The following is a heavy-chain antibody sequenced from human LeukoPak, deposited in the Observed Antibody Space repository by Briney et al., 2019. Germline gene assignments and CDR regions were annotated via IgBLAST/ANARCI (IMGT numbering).Heavy chain of an antibody. CDR1: GYTLTELS. CDR2: FDPEDGET. J-gene: IGHJ6*04. CDR3: ATTDPRFYSNYVYYYGMDV. V-gene: IGHV1-24*01. Sequence: EASVKVSCKVSGYTLTELSMHWVRQAPGKGLEWMGGFDPEDGETIYAQKFQGRVTMTEDTSTDTAYMELSSLRSEDTAVYYCATTDPRFYSNYVYYYGMDVWGKGTRSPSPQ. D-gene: IGHD4-11*01.